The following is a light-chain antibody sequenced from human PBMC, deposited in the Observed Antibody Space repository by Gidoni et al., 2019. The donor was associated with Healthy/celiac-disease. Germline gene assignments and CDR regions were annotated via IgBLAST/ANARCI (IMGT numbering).Light chain of an antibody. CDR3: QQYYSYPRT. J-gene: IGKJ1*01. Sequence: AIRMPQSPSSLSASTGDRVTITCRASQGISSYLAWYQQKPGKAPKLLIYAASTLQSGVPSRFSGSGSGTDFTLTISCLQSEDFATYYCQQYYSYPRTFXQXTKVEIK. CDR1: QGISSY. V-gene: IGKV1-8*01. CDR2: AAS.